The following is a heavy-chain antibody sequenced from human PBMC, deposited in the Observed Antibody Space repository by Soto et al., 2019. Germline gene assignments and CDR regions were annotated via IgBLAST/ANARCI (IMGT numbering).Heavy chain of an antibody. CDR2: ISSSSSYI. V-gene: IGHV3-21*01. CDR1: GFTFSSYS. J-gene: IGHJ4*02. CDR3: ARDLDSYGTDY. D-gene: IGHD5-18*01. Sequence: ASLRVSCAASGFTFSSYSMNSVRQAPGKGLEWVSSISSSSSYIYYADSVKGRFTISRDNAKNSLYLQMNSLRAEDTAVYYCARDLDSYGTDYWGQGTLVTVSS.